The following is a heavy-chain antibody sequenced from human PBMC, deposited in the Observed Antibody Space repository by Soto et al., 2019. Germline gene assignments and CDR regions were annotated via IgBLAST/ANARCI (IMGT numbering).Heavy chain of an antibody. J-gene: IGHJ6*02. V-gene: IGHV5-51*01. CDR2: IYPGDSDT. CDR3: ARHDLQHKQLVRVATHYGMDV. D-gene: IGHD6-13*01. CDR1: GYSFTSYW. Sequence: GESLKISCKGSGYSFTSYWIGWVRQMPGKGLEWMGIIYPGDSDTRYSPSFQGQVTISADKSISTAYLQWSSLKASDTAMYYCARHDLQHKQLVRVATHYGMDVWGQGTTVTVSS.